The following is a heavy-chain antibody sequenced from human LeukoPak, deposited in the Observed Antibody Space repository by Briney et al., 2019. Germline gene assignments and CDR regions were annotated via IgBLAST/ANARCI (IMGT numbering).Heavy chain of an antibody. V-gene: IGHV4-59*11. CDR2: IYYSGST. CDR3: ARQYGGNGFDY. D-gene: IGHD4-23*01. J-gene: IGHJ4*02. CDR1: GGSISSHY. Sequence: PSETLSLTCTVSGGSISSHYWSWIRQPPRKGLEWIGYIYYSGSTNYNPSLKSRVTISVDTSKNQFSLKLSSVTAADTAVYYCARQYGGNGFDYWGQGTLVAVSS.